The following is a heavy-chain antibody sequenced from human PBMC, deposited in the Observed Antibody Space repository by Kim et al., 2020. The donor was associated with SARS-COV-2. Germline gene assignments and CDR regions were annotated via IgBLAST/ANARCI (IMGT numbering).Heavy chain of an antibody. Sequence: GGSLRLSCAASGFTVSSNYMSWVRQAPGKGLEWVSVIYSGGSTYYADSVKGRFTISRDNSKNTLYLQMNSLRAEDTAVYYCARVDGDYEEPFDPWGQGTLVTVSS. D-gene: IGHD4-17*01. J-gene: IGHJ5*02. CDR3: ARVDGDYEEPFDP. CDR1: GFTVSSNY. V-gene: IGHV3-53*01. CDR2: IYSGGST.